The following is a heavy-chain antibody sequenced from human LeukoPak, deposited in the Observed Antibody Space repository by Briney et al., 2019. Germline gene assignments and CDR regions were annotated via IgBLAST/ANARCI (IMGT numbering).Heavy chain of an antibody. D-gene: IGHD6-19*01. J-gene: IGHJ5*02. CDR2: IYTSGST. Sequence: SETLSLTCTVSGGSISSGSYYWSWIRQPAGKGLEWIGRIYTSGSTNYNPSLKSRVTISVAPSKNQSSLKLSSVTAAATAVYYCARASGYSSGWYWFDPWGQGTLVTVSS. CDR3: ARASGYSSGWYWFDP. CDR1: GGSISSGSYY. V-gene: IGHV4-61*02.